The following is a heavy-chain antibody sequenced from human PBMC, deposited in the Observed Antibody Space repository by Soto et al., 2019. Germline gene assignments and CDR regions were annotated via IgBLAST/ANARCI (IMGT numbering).Heavy chain of an antibody. CDR2: ISSSSSYI. Sequence: GGSLRLSCAASGFTFSSYSMNWVRQAPGKGLEWVSSISSSSSYIYYADSVKGRFTISRDNAKNSLYLQMNSLRAEDTAVYYCARIIVGATKPFRAFDIWGQGTMVTVSS. CDR1: GFTFSSYS. D-gene: IGHD1-26*01. J-gene: IGHJ3*02. CDR3: ARIIVGATKPFRAFDI. V-gene: IGHV3-21*01.